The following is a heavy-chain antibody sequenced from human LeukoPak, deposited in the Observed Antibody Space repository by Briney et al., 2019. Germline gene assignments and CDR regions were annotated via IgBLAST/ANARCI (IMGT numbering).Heavy chain of an antibody. V-gene: IGHV3-21*01. J-gene: IGHJ4*02. CDR3: ARDTDGDYPRSIY. CDR1: GFTFSSYS. D-gene: IGHD4-17*01. CDR2: ISSSSSYI. Sequence: GGSLRLSCEASGFTFSSYSMNWVRQAPGKGLEWVSSISSSSSYIYYADSVKGRFTISRDNAKNSLYLQMNSLRAEDTAVYYCARDTDGDYPRSIYWGQGTLVTVSS.